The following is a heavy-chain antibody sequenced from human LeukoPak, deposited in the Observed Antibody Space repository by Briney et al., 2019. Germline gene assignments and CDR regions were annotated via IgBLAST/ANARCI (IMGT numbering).Heavy chain of an antibody. V-gene: IGHV3-23*01. Sequence: GGSLRLSCAASGFTFSTFAMILVRQPPGKGLEWVSSIFPSGGEIHYADSVRGRFTISRDNSKSTLSLQMNSLRAEDTAIYYCAKSGLNRFDYWGQGTLVTVSS. CDR3: AKSGLNRFDY. CDR1: GFTFSTFA. D-gene: IGHD2-15*01. CDR2: IFPSGGEI. J-gene: IGHJ4*02.